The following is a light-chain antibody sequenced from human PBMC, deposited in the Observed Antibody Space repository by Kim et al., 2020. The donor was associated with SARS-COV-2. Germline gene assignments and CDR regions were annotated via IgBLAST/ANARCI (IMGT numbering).Light chain of an antibody. V-gene: IGKV1-17*03. CDR3: LQHNSYPLT. J-gene: IGKJ4*01. CDR2: AAS. CDR1: QGISNY. Sequence: AYVGDGVTIPCRASQGISNYLAWFQQKPGKVPKRLISAASTLQSGVPSRFSGSGSGTEFTLTISSLQPGDFATYYCLQHNSYPLTFGGGTKVDIK.